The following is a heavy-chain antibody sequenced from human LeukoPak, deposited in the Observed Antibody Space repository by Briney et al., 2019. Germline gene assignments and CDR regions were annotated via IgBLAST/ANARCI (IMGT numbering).Heavy chain of an antibody. CDR3: ARDQDCDY. CDR1: GYTFTNYY. CDR2: INPSGGVT. J-gene: IGHJ4*02. Sequence: ASVKVSCKASGYTFTNYYIHWVRQAPGQRLEWMGLINPSGGVTTYAQKFQGRVTMTRDTSTSTVYMELSSLRSEDTAMYYCARDQDCDYWGQGTLVTVSS. V-gene: IGHV1-46*01.